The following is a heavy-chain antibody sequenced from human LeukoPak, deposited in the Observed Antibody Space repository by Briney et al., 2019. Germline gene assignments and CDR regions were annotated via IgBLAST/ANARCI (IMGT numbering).Heavy chain of an antibody. J-gene: IGHJ5*02. V-gene: IGHV4-59*01. CDR1: GGSTTSYY. Sequence: SETLSLTCTVSGGSTTSYYWSWIRQPPGKGLEWIGYTFFIVSTNYNPSPKSRVTISVDTSKNQFSLKLSSVTAADTAVYYCERGGSTGTNLNWVDRWGQGTLVTVSS. CDR2: TFFIVST. D-gene: IGHD1-1*01. CDR3: ERGGSTGTNLNWVDR.